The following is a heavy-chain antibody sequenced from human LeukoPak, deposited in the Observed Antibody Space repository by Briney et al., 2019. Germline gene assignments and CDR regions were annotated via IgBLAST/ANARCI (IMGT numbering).Heavy chain of an antibody. CDR2: ITGSGAST. Sequence: PVGSLRLSCAASGFTFITYAMTWVRQAPGKGLEWVSAITGSGASTYYADSVKGRFTISRDNSQNTLYLQMNSLRAEDTAVYYCANDRGSAPYCMDVWGRGTTVTVSS. CDR3: ANDRGSAPYCMDV. V-gene: IGHV3-23*01. D-gene: IGHD3-10*01. J-gene: IGHJ6*03. CDR1: GFTFITYA.